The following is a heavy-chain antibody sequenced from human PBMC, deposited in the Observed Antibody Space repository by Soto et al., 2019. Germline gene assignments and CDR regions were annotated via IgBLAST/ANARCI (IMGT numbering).Heavy chain of an antibody. V-gene: IGHV2-5*02. CDR2: IYWDDDK. CDR1: GFSLDTTGVG. Sequence: QITLKESGPTVLEPTQTLTLTCSFSGFSLDTTGVGVGWLRQSPGKAPEWLALIYWDDDKRYRPSPRSSLTPPXGXSXXQVVFTMTNVHPVDTATYYCAHLDHCRGSTCYTGLSDYFDYWGQGTLVTVSS. CDR3: AHLDHCRGSTCYTGLSDYFDY. D-gene: IGHD2-2*01. J-gene: IGHJ4*02.